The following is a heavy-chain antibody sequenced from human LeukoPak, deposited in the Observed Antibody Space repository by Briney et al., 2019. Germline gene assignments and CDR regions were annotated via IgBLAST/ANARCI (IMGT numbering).Heavy chain of an antibody. Sequence: SETLSLTCNVSGYSISSGYYWGWIRQPPGKGLEWIGSIYHSGSTYYNPSLKSRVTISVDTSKNQFSLKLSSVTAADTAVYYCARVGSTVTTKFDYWGQGALVTVSS. V-gene: IGHV4-38-2*02. CDR2: IYHSGST. D-gene: IGHD4-17*01. CDR1: GYSISSGYY. CDR3: ARVGSTVTTKFDY. J-gene: IGHJ4*02.